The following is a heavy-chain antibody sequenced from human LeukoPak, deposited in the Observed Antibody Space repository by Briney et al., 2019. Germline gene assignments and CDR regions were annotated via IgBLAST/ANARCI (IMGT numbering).Heavy chain of an antibody. CDR1: GFSFSFFA. CDR3: ARDPNGNYVGAFEM. Sequence: GGSLRLSCAASGFSFSFFAMMWVRQAPGMGLELISAILSGGDVFFYGDSVRGRFTVSRDDSTNTLFLQMNNLRADDSAVYYCARDPNGNYVGAFEMWGPGTTVTVSS. CDR2: ILSGGDVF. D-gene: IGHD4-17*01. J-gene: IGHJ3*02. V-gene: IGHV3-23*01.